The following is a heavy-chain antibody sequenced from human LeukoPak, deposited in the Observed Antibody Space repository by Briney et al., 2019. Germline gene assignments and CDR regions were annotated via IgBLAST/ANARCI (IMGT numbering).Heavy chain of an antibody. J-gene: IGHJ6*03. CDR3: AREIKDLYYYYYYMDV. CDR2: IYYSGST. V-gene: IGHV4-39*07. Sequence: SETLSLTCTVSGGSISSSSYYWGWIRQPPGKGLEWIGSIYYSGSTYYNPSLKSRVTISVDTSKNQFSLKPSSVTAADTAVYYCAREIKDLYYYYYYMDVWGKGTTVTISS. CDR1: GGSISSSSYY.